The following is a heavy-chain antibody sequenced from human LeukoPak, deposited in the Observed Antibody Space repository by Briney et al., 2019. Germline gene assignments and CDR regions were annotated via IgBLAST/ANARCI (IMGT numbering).Heavy chain of an antibody. CDR3: ARHWGHNYYYGLGV. CDR2: QYYGSHT. J-gene: IGHJ6*02. V-gene: IGHV4-39*01. CDR1: SGSIRDKYY. D-gene: IGHD3-16*01. Sequence: SETLSLTCSVSSGSIRDKYYCGWIRQPPGKGLEWIASQYYGSHTYYTPSLESRVTISLDASRNQFSLQLRSVTAADTAVYYCARHWGHNYYYGLGVWGQGTSVIVAS.